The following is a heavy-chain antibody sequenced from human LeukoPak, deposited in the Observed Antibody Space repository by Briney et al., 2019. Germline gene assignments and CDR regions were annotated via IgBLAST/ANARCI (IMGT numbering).Heavy chain of an antibody. Sequence: GASVKVSCKASGGTFSSYAISWVRQAPGQGLEWMGGIIPIFGTANYAQKFQGRVTITADKSTSTAYMELSSLRSEDTAVYYCARVPIPELLWVGEEQGGYYYYYMDVWGKGTTVTISS. CDR1: GGTFSSYA. CDR3: ARVPIPELLWVGEEQGGYYYYYMDV. CDR2: IIPIFGTA. D-gene: IGHD3-10*01. J-gene: IGHJ6*03. V-gene: IGHV1-69*06.